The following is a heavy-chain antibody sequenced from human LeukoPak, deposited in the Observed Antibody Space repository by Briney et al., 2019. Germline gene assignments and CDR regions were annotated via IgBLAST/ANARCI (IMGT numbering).Heavy chain of an antibody. CDR1: GYSLTSYW. V-gene: IGHV5-51*01. CDR2: IYPGDSDT. D-gene: IGHD6-6*01. J-gene: IGHJ4*02. Sequence: GESLKISCKGSGYSLTSYWIDWVRQMPGKGLEWMGIIYPGDSDTRYSPSFQGQVTISADKSISTAYLQWSSLKASDTAMYYCARRVSSSAGQIDYWGQGTLVTASS. CDR3: ARRVSSSAGQIDY.